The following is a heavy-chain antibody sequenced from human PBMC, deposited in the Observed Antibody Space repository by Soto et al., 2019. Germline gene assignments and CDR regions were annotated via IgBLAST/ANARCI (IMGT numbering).Heavy chain of an antibody. Sequence: GGSLRLSCAASGFGVSSYYMSWVRQAPGKGLEWVSVIYPGGSTYYSDSVEGRFAISRDNSKNTLYLQMDSLRGEDTAVYYCARDGIFGVVTFDYWGQGTLVTVSS. CDR2: IYPGGST. D-gene: IGHD3-3*01. V-gene: IGHV3-66*01. CDR1: GFGVSSYY. CDR3: ARDGIFGVVTFDY. J-gene: IGHJ4*02.